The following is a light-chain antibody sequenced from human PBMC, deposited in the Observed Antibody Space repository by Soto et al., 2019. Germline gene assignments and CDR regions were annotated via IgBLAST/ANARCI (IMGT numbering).Light chain of an antibody. CDR1: QGISTY. CDR2: AAS. Sequence: IQLTQSPSSLSASVGDRVTSTCRASQGISTYLAWYQQKPGKAPKLLIYAASTLQSGVPSRFSGSGSGTDFTLTISSLQPEDFATYYCQQLNSYPLTFGQGTRREIK. J-gene: IGKJ5*01. CDR3: QQLNSYPLT. V-gene: IGKV1-9*01.